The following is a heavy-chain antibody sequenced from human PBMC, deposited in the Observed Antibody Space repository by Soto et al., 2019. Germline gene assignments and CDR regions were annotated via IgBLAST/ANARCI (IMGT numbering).Heavy chain of an antibody. V-gene: IGHV4-39*01. CDR3: ARQRDGYPDY. Sequence: SETLSLTCTVSGGSISSSSYYWGWIRQPPGKGLEWIGSIFYSGSTYYNPSLKSRVTISVDTSKNQFSLKLSSVTAADTAVYYCARQRDGYPDYWGQGTLVTVSS. CDR2: IFYSGST. CDR1: GGSISSSSYY. D-gene: IGHD5-12*01. J-gene: IGHJ4*02.